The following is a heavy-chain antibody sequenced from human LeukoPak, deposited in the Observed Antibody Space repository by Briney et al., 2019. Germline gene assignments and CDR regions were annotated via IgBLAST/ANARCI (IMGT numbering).Heavy chain of an antibody. D-gene: IGHD5-18*01. CDR1: GFTFGDYA. J-gene: IGHJ6*03. Sequence: GGSLRLSCTASGFTFGDYAMSWVRQAPGKGLEWVGFIRSKAYGGTTEYAASVKGRFTISRDDSKSIAYLQMNSLKTEDTAVYYCTRKGYSYGFGSAYYYMDVWGKGTTVTISS. CDR3: TRKGYSYGFGSAYYYMDV. CDR2: IRSKAYGGTT. V-gene: IGHV3-49*04.